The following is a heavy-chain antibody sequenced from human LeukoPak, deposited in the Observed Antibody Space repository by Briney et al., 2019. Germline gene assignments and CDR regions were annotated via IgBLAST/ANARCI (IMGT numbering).Heavy chain of an antibody. D-gene: IGHD3-10*01. V-gene: IGHV4-31*03. CDR3: ARDQEGSGTDY. CDR1: GGSISSGDYY. J-gene: IGHJ4*02. CDR2: IYYSGST. Sequence: SQTLSLTCTVSGGSISSGDYYGSWIRQHPGKGLEWIGYIYYSGSTYYNPSLKSRVTISLDTSKNQFSLKLSSVTAADTAVYYCARDQEGSGTDYWGQGTLVTVSS.